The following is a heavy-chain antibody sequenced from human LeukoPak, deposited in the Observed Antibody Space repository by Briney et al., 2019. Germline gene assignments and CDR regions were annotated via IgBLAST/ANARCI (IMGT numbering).Heavy chain of an antibody. D-gene: IGHD3-22*01. CDR2: ISYDGSKK. Sequence: GGSLRLSCAASGFTFSTYAMHWVRQAPGKGLEWVAVISYDGSKKYYADSVKGRFTISRDNSKNTLYLQMNSLRAEDTAVYYCARDPGRESDSSGYPDDYWGQGTLVTVSS. CDR3: ARDPGRESDSSGYPDDY. CDR1: GFTFSTYA. J-gene: IGHJ4*02. V-gene: IGHV3-30-3*01.